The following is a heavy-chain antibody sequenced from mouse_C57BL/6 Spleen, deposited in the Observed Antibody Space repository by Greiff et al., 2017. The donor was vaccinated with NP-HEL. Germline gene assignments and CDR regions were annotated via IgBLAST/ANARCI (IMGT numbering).Heavy chain of an antibody. CDR3: ASPTVVAPYYYAMDY. Sequence: QVQLQQSGPELVKPGASVKISCKASGYAFSSSWMNWVKQRPGKGLEWIGRIYPGDGDTNYNGKFKGKATLTADKSSSTAYMQLSSLTSEDSAVYFCASPTVVAPYYYAMDYWGQGTSVTVSS. CDR2: IYPGDGDT. V-gene: IGHV1-82*01. J-gene: IGHJ4*01. CDR1: GYAFSSSW. D-gene: IGHD1-1*01.